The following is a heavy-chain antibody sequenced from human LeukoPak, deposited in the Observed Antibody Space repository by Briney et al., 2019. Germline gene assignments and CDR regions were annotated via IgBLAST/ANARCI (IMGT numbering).Heavy chain of an antibody. V-gene: IGHV3-53*01. CDR3: ARAVPICSGWDAFDV. J-gene: IGHJ3*01. CDR2: IYSGGST. Sequence: PGGSLRLSWSASGFTVSSIYISWVRQAPGKGLEWVSVIYSGGSTNYADSVKGRFTISRDNSKNTLYLQMNSLRAEDTAVYFCARAVPICSGWDAFDVWGQGTMVTVPS. D-gene: IGHD6-19*01. CDR1: GFTVSSIY.